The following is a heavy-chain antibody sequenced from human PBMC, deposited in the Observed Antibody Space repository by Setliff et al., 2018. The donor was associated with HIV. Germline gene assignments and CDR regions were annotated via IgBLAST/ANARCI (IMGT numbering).Heavy chain of an antibody. CDR1: GFTFSIYA. V-gene: IGHV3-23*01. J-gene: IGHJ4*02. CDR3: TSDPPASGWTLAY. CDR2: IDPSGSRI. Sequence: GGSLRLSCATSGFTFSIYAMSWVRQVPGQGLEWVSAIDPSGSRIFYSDSVKGRFAISRDNSKNTLYLQMDSLRAEDTALYYCTSDPPASGWTLAYWGQGALVTVSS. D-gene: IGHD6-19*01.